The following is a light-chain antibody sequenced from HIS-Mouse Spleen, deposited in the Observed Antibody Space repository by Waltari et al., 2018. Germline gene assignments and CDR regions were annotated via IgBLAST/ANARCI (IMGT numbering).Light chain of an antibody. CDR2: DVS. V-gene: IGLV2-11*01. CDR1: SSDVGGYTY. Sequence: QSALTQPRSVSGSPGQSGTISCTGTSSDVGGYTYVSWYQQHPGKAPKLMIYDVSTRPSGVPDRFSGSKSGNTASLTISGLQAEDEADYYCCSYAGSYNWVFGGGTKLTVL. J-gene: IGLJ3*02. CDR3: CSYAGSYNWV.